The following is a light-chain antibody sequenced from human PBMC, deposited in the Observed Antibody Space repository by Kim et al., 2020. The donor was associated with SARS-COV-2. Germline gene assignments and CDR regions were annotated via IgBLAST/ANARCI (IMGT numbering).Light chain of an antibody. V-gene: IGLV3-21*01. CDR2: YDS. CDR3: QVWVFSSVHRV. J-gene: IGLJ3*02. CDR1: NIGSKS. Sequence: SYELTQPPSVSVAPGKTARITCGGNNIGSKSVHWYQQKPGQAPVLVIYYDSDRPSGIPERFSGSNSGNTATLTISRVEAGDEADYYCQVWVFSSVHRVFG.